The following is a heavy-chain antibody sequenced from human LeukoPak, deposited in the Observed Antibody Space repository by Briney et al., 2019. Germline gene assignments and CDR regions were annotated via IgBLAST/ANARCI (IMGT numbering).Heavy chain of an antibody. CDR3: AGSILTGYPNFDY. CDR2: IRYDGSNK. Sequence: SGGSLRLSCAASGFTFSSYGMHWVRQAPGKGLEWVAFIRYDGSNKYYADSVKGRFTISRDNSKNTLYLQMNSLRAEDTAVYYCAGSILTGYPNFDYWGQGTLVTVSS. CDR1: GFTFSSYG. V-gene: IGHV3-30*02. D-gene: IGHD3-9*01. J-gene: IGHJ4*02.